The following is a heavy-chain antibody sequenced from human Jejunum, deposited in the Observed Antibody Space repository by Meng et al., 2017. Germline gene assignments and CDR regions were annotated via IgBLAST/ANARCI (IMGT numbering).Heavy chain of an antibody. J-gene: IGHJ5*02. D-gene: IGHD1-26*01. V-gene: IGHV3-66*02. CDR3: ARMGGDTYTYWFDP. Sequence: VQAGGSGGGLVQPGGSLRLSCAASGLTVSSYYMSWLRQSPGKGLEWVSVIYTGGATYYAESVKGRFTISRDISENTLSLQMNSLRAEDTAVYFCARMGGDTYTYWFDPWGQGTLVTVSS. CDR1: GLTVSSYY. CDR2: IYTGGAT.